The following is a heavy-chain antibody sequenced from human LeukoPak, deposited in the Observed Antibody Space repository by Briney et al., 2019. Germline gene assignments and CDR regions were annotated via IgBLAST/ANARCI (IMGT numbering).Heavy chain of an antibody. CDR2: IYYTGTT. D-gene: IGHD5-12*01. V-gene: IGHV4-39*01. CDR3: ARLASGPPYYYYYYMDV. Sequence: SETLSLTCTVSGGSISSSLYHWGWIRQSPGKNLEWLGSIYYTGTTHYNPSLKSRVTISVDTSKNQFSLNLSSVTAADTAVYYCARLASGPPYYYYYYMDVWGKGTTVTISS. CDR1: GGSISSSLYH. J-gene: IGHJ6*03.